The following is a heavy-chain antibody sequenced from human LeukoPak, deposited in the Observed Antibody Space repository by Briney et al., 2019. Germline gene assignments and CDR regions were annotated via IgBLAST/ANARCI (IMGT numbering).Heavy chain of an antibody. CDR1: GFTLTNAW. V-gene: IGHV3-15*01. Sequence: GGSLRLSCVDSGFTLTNAWMSWVRQAPGEGLEWIGRIKSKTDGETTNYAEPVRGRFTISRDDSKSAVYLQMNSLKIEDTAVYYCTTDLGTYYHGSQRLIPIDYWGQGTLVTVSS. D-gene: IGHD3-10*01. CDR3: TTDLGTYYHGSQRLIPIDY. J-gene: IGHJ4*02. CDR2: IKSKTDGETT.